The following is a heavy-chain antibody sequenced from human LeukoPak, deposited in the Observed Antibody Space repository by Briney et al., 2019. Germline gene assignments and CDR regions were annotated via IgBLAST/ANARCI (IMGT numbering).Heavy chain of an antibody. D-gene: IGHD2-21*02. J-gene: IGHJ3*02. V-gene: IGHV3-74*01. CDR3: ARVGSTDSPHAFDI. CDR1: GFTFSSYW. Sequence: LSGGSLRLSCAASGFTFSSYWMDWVRQAPGKGLVWVSGINSDGRMTRYAESVKGRFTISRDNAKNTLYLQMNSLRAEDTSVYYCARVGSTDSPHAFDIWGQGTMVAVSS. CDR2: INSDGRMT.